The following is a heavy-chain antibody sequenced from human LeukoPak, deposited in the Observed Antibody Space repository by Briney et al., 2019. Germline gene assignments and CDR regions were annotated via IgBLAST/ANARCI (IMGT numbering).Heavy chain of an antibody. CDR2: IYHSGST. D-gene: IGHD3-3*01. CDR1: GYSISSGYY. J-gene: IGHJ5*02. Sequence: SETLSLTCTVSGYSISSGYYWGWIRQPPGKGLEWIGSIYHSGSTYYNPSLKSRVTISVDTSKNQFSLKLSSVTAADTAVYYCARDDFGVVIVRSTWFDPWGQGTLVTVSS. CDR3: ARDDFGVVIVRSTWFDP. V-gene: IGHV4-38-2*02.